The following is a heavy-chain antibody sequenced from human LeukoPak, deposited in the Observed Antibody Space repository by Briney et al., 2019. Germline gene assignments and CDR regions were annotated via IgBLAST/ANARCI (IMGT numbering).Heavy chain of an antibody. CDR3: ARAGWAQKYYYGSGSYSYAFDI. CDR2: IYYSGST. V-gene: IGHV4-59*08. Sequence: SETLSLTCTVSGGSLSSNYWSWIRQPPGKGLEWIGWIYYSGSTTYNPSLKSRVTMSLDTSKTQFSLKLSSVTAADTAVYYCARAGWAQKYYYGSGSYSYAFDIWGQGTMVTVSS. D-gene: IGHD3-10*01. J-gene: IGHJ3*02. CDR1: GGSLSSNY.